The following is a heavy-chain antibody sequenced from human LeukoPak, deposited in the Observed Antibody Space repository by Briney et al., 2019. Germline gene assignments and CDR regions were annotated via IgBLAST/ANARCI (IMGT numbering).Heavy chain of an antibody. CDR3: TRDRSRAEDD. CDR2: INQGGSDK. V-gene: IGHV3-7*01. Sequence: PGGPLRLSCAASGFTFSGHWMSWVRQAPGKGLEWVANINQGGSDKYYVDSVKGRFTISSDNANNLLYLQMNSLRGEDTAVYYCTRDRSRAEDDWGQGTLVTVSS. D-gene: IGHD1-14*01. J-gene: IGHJ4*02. CDR1: GFTFSGHW.